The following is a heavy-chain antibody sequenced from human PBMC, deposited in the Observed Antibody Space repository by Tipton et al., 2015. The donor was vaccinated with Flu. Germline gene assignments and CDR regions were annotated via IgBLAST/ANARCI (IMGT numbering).Heavy chain of an antibody. J-gene: IGHJ6*02. V-gene: IGHV3-48*03. Sequence: VQSGGSPRLSCSASEFTFTNYEMNWVRQAPGKGLEWVAFVSSDGRTMYYTDSVKGRFTISRDDAKNSLYLQMNSLRAEDTGVYYCATVPVGMIMHYFGSDVWGQGTTVTVSS. D-gene: IGHD3-22*01. CDR2: VSSDGRTM. CDR3: ATVPVGMIMHYFGSDV. CDR1: EFTFTNYE.